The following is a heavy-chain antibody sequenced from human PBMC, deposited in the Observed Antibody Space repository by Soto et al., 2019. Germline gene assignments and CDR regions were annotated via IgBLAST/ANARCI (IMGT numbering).Heavy chain of an antibody. CDR3: AKKYCGGDCLSYYYYYGMDV. CDR2: ISGSGGST. Sequence: GGSLILSGAASGCTFSGYAMSWVRQAPGKGLEWVSAISGSGGSTYYADSVKGRFTISRDNSKNTLYLQMNSLRAEDTAVYYCAKKYCGGDCLSYYYYYGMDVWGQGTTVTVSS. D-gene: IGHD2-21*02. J-gene: IGHJ6*02. CDR1: GCTFSGYA. V-gene: IGHV3-23*01.